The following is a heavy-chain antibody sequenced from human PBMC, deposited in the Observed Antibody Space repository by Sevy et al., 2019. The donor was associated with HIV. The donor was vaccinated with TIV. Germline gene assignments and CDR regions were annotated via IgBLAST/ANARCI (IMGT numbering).Heavy chain of an antibody. Sequence: GGSLRLSCAASGFTFSSYWMSWVRQAPGKGLEWVANIKQEGSEKYYVDSVKGRFTISRDNAKNSQYLQMNSLRAEDTAMYYCASHYVRGSYRYTYYFDYWGQGTLVTVSS. D-gene: IGHD3-16*02. CDR1: GFTFSSYW. J-gene: IGHJ4*02. CDR3: ASHYVRGSYRYTYYFDY. CDR2: IKQEGSEK. V-gene: IGHV3-7*03.